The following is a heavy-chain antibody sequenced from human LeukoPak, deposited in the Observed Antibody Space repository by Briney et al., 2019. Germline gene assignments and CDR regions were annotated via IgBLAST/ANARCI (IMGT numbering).Heavy chain of an antibody. CDR1: GFTVSSNY. V-gene: IGHV3-11*01. CDR3: ASGITVTTRTDY. D-gene: IGHD4-17*01. J-gene: IGHJ4*02. Sequence: GGSLRLSCAASGFTVSSNYMSWVRQAPGKGLEWVSYISSSGSTIYYADSVKGRFTISRDNAKNSLYLQMNSLRAEDTAVYYCASGITVTTRTDYWGQGTLVTVSS. CDR2: ISSSGSTI.